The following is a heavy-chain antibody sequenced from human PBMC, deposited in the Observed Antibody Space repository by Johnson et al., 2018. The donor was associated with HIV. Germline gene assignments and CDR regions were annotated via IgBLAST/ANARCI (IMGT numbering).Heavy chain of an antibody. V-gene: IGHV3-33*06. CDR3: AKTRLRFLEWYDAFDI. J-gene: IGHJ3*02. D-gene: IGHD3-3*01. Sequence: QVQLVESGGGVVQPGRSLRLSCAASGFTFSSYALHWVRQAPGKGLEWVAVIWYDGSNKYYADSVKGRFTISRDNSKNTLYLQMNILRAEDTAVYYCAKTRLRFLEWYDAFDIWGQGTMVTVSS. CDR1: GFTFSSYA. CDR2: IWYDGSNK.